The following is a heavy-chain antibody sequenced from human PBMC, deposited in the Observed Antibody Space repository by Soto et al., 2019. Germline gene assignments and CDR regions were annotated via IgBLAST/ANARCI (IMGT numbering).Heavy chain of an antibody. CDR1: GFTFSSYA. D-gene: IGHD6-19*01. CDR3: ARRSSGWSFDY. J-gene: IGHJ4*02. Sequence: EVQLLESGGGLVQPGGSLRLSCAASGFTFSSYAMNWVRQAPGKGLEWVSVISGSGDSTYYADSVKGRFTISRDNSKNTLYLQMNSLRAEDTAVYYCARRSSGWSFDYWGQGTLVTVSS. CDR2: ISGSGDST. V-gene: IGHV3-23*01.